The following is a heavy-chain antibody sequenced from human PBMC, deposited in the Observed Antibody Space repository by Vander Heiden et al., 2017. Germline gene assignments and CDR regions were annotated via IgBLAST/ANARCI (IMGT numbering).Heavy chain of an antibody. CDR1: GFPFSSYW. V-gene: IGHV3-74*01. CDR2: INSDGSST. D-gene: IGHD4-17*01. Sequence: EVQLVESGGGLVQPGGSLRLSCAASGFPFSSYWMHWVRQARGKGLVWVSRINSDGSSTSYADSVKGRFTISRDNAKNTLYLQMNSLRAEDTAVYYCARHRLDYGDYYFDYWGQGTLVTVSS. J-gene: IGHJ4*02. CDR3: ARHRLDYGDYYFDY.